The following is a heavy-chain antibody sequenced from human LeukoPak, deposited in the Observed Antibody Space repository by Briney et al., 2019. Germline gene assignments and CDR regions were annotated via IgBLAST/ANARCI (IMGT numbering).Heavy chain of an antibody. V-gene: IGHV3-11*01. D-gene: IGHD6-19*01. Sequence: GGSLRLSCAASGFTFSDYYMSWIRQAPGKGLECISYISSSGTTIYYADSVKGRFTISRDNAKNSLYLQMNSLRAEDTAVYYCARDGRYLLEDGTDYWGQGTLVTVSS. J-gene: IGHJ4*02. CDR2: ISSSGTTI. CDR1: GFTFSDYY. CDR3: ARDGRYLLEDGTDY.